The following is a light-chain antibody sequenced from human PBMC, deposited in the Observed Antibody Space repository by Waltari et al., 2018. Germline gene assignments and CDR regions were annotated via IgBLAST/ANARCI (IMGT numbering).Light chain of an antibody. CDR1: QNILYSSNNKNY. CDR2: WAS. Sequence: DIVMTQSPDSLAVSLGERATINCKSSQNILYSSNNKNYLAWYQLKPGQAPKLLFYWASTRESGVPDRFSGSGSGTEFTLTINSLRAEDVAVYYCQQHYSTPRTFGQGTKVEIK. CDR3: QQHYSTPRT. V-gene: IGKV4-1*01. J-gene: IGKJ1*01.